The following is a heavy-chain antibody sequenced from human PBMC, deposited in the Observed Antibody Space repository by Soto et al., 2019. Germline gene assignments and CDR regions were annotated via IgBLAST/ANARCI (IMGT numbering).Heavy chain of an antibody. CDR1: GFTFTSSA. Sequence: SVKVSCKASGFTFTSSAVQWVRQARGQRLEWIGWIVVGSGNTNYAQKFQERVTITRDMSTSTAYMELSSLRSEDTAVYYCARDSTDSGSYPLYYFDYWGQGTLVTVSS. D-gene: IGHD1-26*01. V-gene: IGHV1-58*01. CDR2: IVVGSGNT. J-gene: IGHJ4*02. CDR3: ARDSTDSGSYPLYYFDY.